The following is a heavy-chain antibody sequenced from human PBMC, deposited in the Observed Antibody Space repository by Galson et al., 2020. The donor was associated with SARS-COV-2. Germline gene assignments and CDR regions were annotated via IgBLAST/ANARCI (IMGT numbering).Heavy chain of an antibody. D-gene: IGHD3-22*01. Sequence: ASETLSLTCSVAGGSISGSSYYWGWIRQPSGKGLEWIGTIYYSGTTYYNPSLRSRLSISLDTSKNQFSLNLRSVTAADTAMYYCARSSPSFSDGSGYQYYYYTLDVWGQGTTVTVSS. V-gene: IGHV4-39*07. J-gene: IGHJ6*02. CDR3: ARSSPSFSDGSGYQYYYYTLDV. CDR1: GGSISGSSYY. CDR2: IYYSGTT.